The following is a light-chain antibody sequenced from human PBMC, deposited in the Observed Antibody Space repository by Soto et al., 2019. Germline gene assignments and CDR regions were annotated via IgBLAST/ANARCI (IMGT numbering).Light chain of an antibody. J-gene: IGLJ1*01. V-gene: IGLV2-14*01. CDR3: SSHTSSSTSYV. CDR1: SSDLGGYNC. CDR2: DVS. Sequence: QSVPAQPASGSGYPEQSVTISCTGTSSDLGGYNCVSWYQQVPGKAPRPMIYDVSNRPSGVSKRFSGSKSANTASLTISGLQAEDGADYYCSSHTSSSTSYVFGTGTKGTVL.